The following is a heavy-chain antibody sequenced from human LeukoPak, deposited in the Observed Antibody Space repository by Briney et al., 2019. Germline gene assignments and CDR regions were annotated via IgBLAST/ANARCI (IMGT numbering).Heavy chain of an antibody. D-gene: IGHD2-2*01. J-gene: IGHJ3*02. Sequence: PGGSLRLSCAASGFTFSDYYMSWIRQAPGKGLEWVSYISSSGSTIYYADSVKGRFTISRDNAKNSLYLQMNSLRAEDTAVYYCARARVVVVPAAKPQHDAFDIWGQGTMVTVSS. V-gene: IGHV3-11*04. CDR1: GFTFSDYY. CDR3: ARARVVVVPAAKPQHDAFDI. CDR2: ISSSGSTI.